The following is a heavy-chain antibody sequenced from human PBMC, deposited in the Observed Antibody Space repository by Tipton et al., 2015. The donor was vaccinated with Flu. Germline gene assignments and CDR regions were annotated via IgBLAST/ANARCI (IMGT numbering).Heavy chain of an antibody. CDR2: IGTTADP. CDR1: GFTFGSYD. CDR3: AKDGGWLAVDH. V-gene: IGHV3-13*05. Sequence: SLRLSCAASGFTFGSYDMHWVRQVTGKGLEWVSSIGTTADPYYAGSVKGRFTISRDNVKNTLSLQMNSLSAEDTAVYYCAKDGGWLAVDHWGQGTLVTVSS. D-gene: IGHD2-15*01. J-gene: IGHJ4*02.